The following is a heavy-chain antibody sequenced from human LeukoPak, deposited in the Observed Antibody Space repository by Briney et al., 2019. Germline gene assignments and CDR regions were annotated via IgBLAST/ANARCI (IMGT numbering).Heavy chain of an antibody. J-gene: IGHJ4*02. V-gene: IGHV3-23*01. D-gene: IGHD3-9*01. Sequence: PGGSLRLSCAASGFTFSSYAMSWVRQAPGKGLEWVSAISGSGGSTYYADSVKGRFTISRDNSKNTLYLQMNSLRAEDTAVYYCAKDRGRDDILTGYFPYYFDYWGQGTLVTVSS. CDR3: AKDRGRDDILTGYFPYYFDY. CDR1: GFTFSSYA. CDR2: ISGSGGST.